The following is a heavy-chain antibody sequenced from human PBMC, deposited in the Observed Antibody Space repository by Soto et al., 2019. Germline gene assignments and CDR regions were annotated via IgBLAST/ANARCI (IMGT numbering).Heavy chain of an antibody. V-gene: IGHV3-30*03. D-gene: IGHD2-2*01. Sequence: QVQVVESGGGVVQPGRSLRLSCAASGFTFSTYGMHWVRQAPGKGLEWVAMISYSGTTTYYADSVKGRFSISRDNSKNTLYLQMNSLSVEDTAVYYCARDAGCFSASCRLNWYDPWGQGTLVTVSS. CDR3: ARDAGCFSASCRLNWYDP. CDR1: GFTFSTYG. J-gene: IGHJ5*02. CDR2: ISYSGTTT.